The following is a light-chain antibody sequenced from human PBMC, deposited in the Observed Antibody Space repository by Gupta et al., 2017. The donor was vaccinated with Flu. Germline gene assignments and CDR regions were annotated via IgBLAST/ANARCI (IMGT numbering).Light chain of an antibody. CDR3: RTRHPRQSDGGV. Sequence: SVLPHPPAVSSAPGQRVTISCSGSSSNIGNDDVSCYHLRPGTAPNLLIYEYRKRPDGGTAQVSVSSSGASATLVIPSLQTGDEATYYCRTRHPRQSDGGVFGGGTKMTVL. CDR2: EYR. CDR1: SSNIGNDD. V-gene: IGLV1-51*02. J-gene: IGLJ3*02.